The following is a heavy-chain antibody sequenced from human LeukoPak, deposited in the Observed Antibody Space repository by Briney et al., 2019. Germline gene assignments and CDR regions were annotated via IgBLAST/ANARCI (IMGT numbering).Heavy chain of an antibody. CDR3: AKDAVAGNNYYYYYYMDV. J-gene: IGHJ6*03. D-gene: IGHD6-19*01. V-gene: IGHV3-23*01. Sequence: GGSLRLSCAASGFTFSSYAMSWVRQAPGKGLEWVSAISGRDDSTYYADSVKGRFTISRDNSKNTLYLQMNSLRAEDTAVYYCAKDAVAGNNYYYYYYMDVWGKGTTVTVSS. CDR2: ISGRDDST. CDR1: GFTFSSYA.